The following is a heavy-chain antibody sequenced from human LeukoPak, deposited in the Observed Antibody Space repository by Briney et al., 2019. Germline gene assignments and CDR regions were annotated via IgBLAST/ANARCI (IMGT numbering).Heavy chain of an antibody. V-gene: IGHV5-51*01. CDR2: IYPGDSDT. Sequence: GESLKISCKGSGYSFTSYWIGWVRQMPGEGLEWMGIIYPGDSDTRYSPSFQGQVTISADKSISTAYLQWSSLKASDTAMYYCARHSRYGSGSYYGLSWGQGTLVAVSS. J-gene: IGHJ4*02. CDR3: ARHSRYGSGSYYGLS. CDR1: GYSFTSYW. D-gene: IGHD3-10*01.